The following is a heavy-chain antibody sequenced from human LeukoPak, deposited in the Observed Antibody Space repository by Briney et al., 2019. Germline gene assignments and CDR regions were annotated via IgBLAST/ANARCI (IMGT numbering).Heavy chain of an antibody. J-gene: IGHJ4*02. Sequence: PSETPSLTCTVSGGSISGYYWSWIRQPPGKGLEWIAYIHDSGSTNYNPSLKSRVTISVDTSKKQFSLKLSSVTAADTAVYYCARGGDGYNYFDYWGQGTLVTASS. CDR1: GGSISGYY. CDR2: IHDSGST. V-gene: IGHV4-59*01. D-gene: IGHD5-24*01. CDR3: ARGGDGYNYFDY.